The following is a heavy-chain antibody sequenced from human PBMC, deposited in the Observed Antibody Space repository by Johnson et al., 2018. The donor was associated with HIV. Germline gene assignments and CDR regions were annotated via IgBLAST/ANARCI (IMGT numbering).Heavy chain of an antibody. CDR3: VKDLSSGYYTDALHI. J-gene: IGHJ3*02. V-gene: IGHV3-30*02. CDR2: VRLDGSAK. CDR1: GFTFSSHG. Sequence: QVQLLESGGGVVQPGESLRLSCAASGFTFSSHGMHWVRQAPGKGLEWVAYVRLDGSAKYYADSVMGRFTISRDNSKNTLYPQMNSLRPEDTALYYCVKDLSSGYYTDALHIWGQGTMFTVSS. D-gene: IGHD6-25*01.